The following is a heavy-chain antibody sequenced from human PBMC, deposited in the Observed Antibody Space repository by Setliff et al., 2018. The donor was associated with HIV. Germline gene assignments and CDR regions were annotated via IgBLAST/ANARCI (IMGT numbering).Heavy chain of an antibody. CDR1: GGSISSGSYY. CDR3: ARGYDSSGYPDY. D-gene: IGHD3-22*01. V-gene: IGHV4-61*09. CDR2: IYTSGST. Sequence: SETLSLTCTVSGGSISSGSYYWSWIRQPAGKGLEWIGHIYTSGSTNYNPSLKSRVTISVDTSKNQFSLKLSSVTAADTAVYYGARGYDSSGYPDYWGQGTLVTVSS. J-gene: IGHJ4*02.